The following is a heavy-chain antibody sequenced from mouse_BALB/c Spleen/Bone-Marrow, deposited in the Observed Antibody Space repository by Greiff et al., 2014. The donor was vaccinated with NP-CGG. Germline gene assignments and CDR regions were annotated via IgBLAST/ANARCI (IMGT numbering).Heavy chain of an antibody. CDR1: GFTFSSYG. V-gene: IGHV5-6-3*01. CDR2: INSNGGST. CDR3: ARDGYYVFYAMDY. Sequence: EVQLQESGGGLVQPGGSLKLSCAASGFTFSSYGMSWVRQTPDKRLELVATINSNGGSTYYPDSVKGRFTISRDNAKNTLYLQMSSLKPEDTAMYYCARDGYYVFYAMDYWGQGTSVTVSS. J-gene: IGHJ4*01. D-gene: IGHD2-3*01.